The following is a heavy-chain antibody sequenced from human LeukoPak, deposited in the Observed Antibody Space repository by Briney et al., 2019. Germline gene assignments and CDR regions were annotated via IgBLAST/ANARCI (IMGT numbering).Heavy chain of an antibody. CDR2: IIPILGIA. CDR3: ARDTLTAGYSGYGYSDY. Sequence: ASVKVSCKASGGTFSSYAISWVRQAPGQGLEWMGRIIPILGIANYAQKFQGRVTITADKSTSTAYMELSSLRSEDTAVYYCARDTLTAGYSGYGYSDYWGQGTLVTVSS. J-gene: IGHJ4*02. V-gene: IGHV1-69*04. CDR1: GGTFSSYA. D-gene: IGHD5-12*01.